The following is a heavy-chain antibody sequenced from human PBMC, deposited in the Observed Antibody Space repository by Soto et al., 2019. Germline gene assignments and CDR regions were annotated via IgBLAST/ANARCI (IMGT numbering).Heavy chain of an antibody. CDR1: GYTFTSYD. Sequence: QVQLVQSGAEVKKPGASVKVSCKASGYTFTSYDIIWVRQATGQGLEWMGWRNPSTGNTDRSEKFQGRLSITRNTSISTVYMELSSLSFEATAVYYCASGRIIVSGGFDPWGQGTLVTVSS. CDR2: RNPSTGNT. D-gene: IGHD6-19*01. J-gene: IGHJ5*02. V-gene: IGHV1-8*01. CDR3: ASGRIIVSGGFDP.